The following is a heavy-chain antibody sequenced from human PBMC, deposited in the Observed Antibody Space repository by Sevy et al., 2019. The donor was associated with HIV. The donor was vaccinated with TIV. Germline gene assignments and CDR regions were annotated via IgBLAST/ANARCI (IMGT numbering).Heavy chain of an antibody. Sequence: GGSLRLSCAASGFTFSSYAMSWVRQAPGKGLEWVSAISGSGGSTYYADSVKGRFTISRDNSKDTLYLQRNSLRAEDTAVYYCAKDIVVVPAARGWFDPWGQGTLVTVSS. CDR1: GFTFSSYA. V-gene: IGHV3-23*01. CDR2: ISGSGGST. CDR3: AKDIVVVPAARGWFDP. J-gene: IGHJ5*02. D-gene: IGHD2-2*01.